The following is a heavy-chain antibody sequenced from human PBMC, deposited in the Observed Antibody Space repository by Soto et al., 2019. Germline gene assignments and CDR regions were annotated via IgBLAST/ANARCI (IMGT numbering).Heavy chain of an antibody. CDR3: ARDDGIVVVPAAYAGWFDP. CDR1: GGTFSSYA. V-gene: IGHV1-69*13. Sequence: ASVKVSCKASGGTFSSYAISWVRQAPGQGLEWMGGIIPIFGTANYAQKFQGRVTITADESTSTAYMELSSLRSEDTAVYYCARDDGIVVVPAAYAGWFDPWGQGTLVTVSS. D-gene: IGHD2-2*01. J-gene: IGHJ5*02. CDR2: IIPIFGTA.